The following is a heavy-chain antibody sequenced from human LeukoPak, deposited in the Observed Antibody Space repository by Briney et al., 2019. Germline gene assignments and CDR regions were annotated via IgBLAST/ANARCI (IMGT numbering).Heavy chain of an antibody. CDR1: GYTLTELS. D-gene: IGHD6-6*01. CDR2: FDPEDGET. CDR3: ARLRSSSEIVDYGMDV. Sequence: ASVKVSCKVSGYTLTELSMHWVRQAPGKGLEWMGGFDPEDGETIYAQKFQGRVTMTEDTSTDTAYMELSSLRSEDTAVYYCARLRSSSEIVDYGMDVWGQGTTVTVSS. V-gene: IGHV1-24*01. J-gene: IGHJ6*02.